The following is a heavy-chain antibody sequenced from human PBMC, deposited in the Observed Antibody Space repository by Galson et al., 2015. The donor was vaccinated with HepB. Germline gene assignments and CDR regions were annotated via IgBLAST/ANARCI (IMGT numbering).Heavy chain of an antibody. J-gene: IGHJ4*02. Sequence: PLSLTCTVSGGSISSGGYYWSWIRQHPGKGLEWIGYIYYSGSTCYNPSLKSRVTISVDTSKNQFSLKLSSVTAADTAVYYCARDSGYDSFDYWGQGTLVTVSS. D-gene: IGHD5-12*01. CDR2: IYYSGST. CDR3: ARDSGYDSFDY. CDR1: GGSISSGGYY. V-gene: IGHV4-31*03.